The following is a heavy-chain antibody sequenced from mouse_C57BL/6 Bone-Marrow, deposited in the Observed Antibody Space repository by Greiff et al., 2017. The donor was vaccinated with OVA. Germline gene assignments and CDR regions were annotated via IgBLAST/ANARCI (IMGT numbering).Heavy chain of an antibody. CDR2: INPSSGYT. Sequence: QVQLQQSGAELARPGASVKMSCKASGYTFTSYTMHWVKQRPGQGLEWIGYINPSSGYTKYNQKFKDKATLTADKSSSTAYMQLSSLTYEDSAVYYCAREGPYDYDEAYYAMDYWGQGTSVTVSS. D-gene: IGHD2-4*01. CDR3: AREGPYDYDEAYYAMDY. J-gene: IGHJ4*01. CDR1: GYTFTSYT. V-gene: IGHV1-4*01.